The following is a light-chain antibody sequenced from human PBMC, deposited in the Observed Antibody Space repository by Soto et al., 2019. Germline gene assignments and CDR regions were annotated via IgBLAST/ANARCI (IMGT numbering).Light chain of an antibody. CDR3: MQALQTPLT. J-gene: IGKJ4*01. CDR1: QSLLHSNGYNY. Sequence: DIVMTQSPLSLPVTPGEPASISCRSSQSLLHSNGYNYLDWYLQKPGQSPQLLIYLGSNRASGVPDRFSGSGSGTDYTLQICRVEDEDVGVYYCMQALQTPLTFGGGTKVEIK. V-gene: IGKV2-28*01. CDR2: LGS.